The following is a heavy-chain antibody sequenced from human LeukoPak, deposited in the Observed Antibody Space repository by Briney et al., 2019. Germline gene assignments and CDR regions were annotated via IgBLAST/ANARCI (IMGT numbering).Heavy chain of an antibody. CDR3: ARVVRDWFDP. CDR1: GGSISSGGYY. D-gene: IGHD3-10*01. CDR2: IYYSGST. J-gene: IGHJ5*02. V-gene: IGHV4-31*03. Sequence: ASETLSLTCTVSGGSISSGGYYWSWIRQHPGKGLEWIGYIYYSGSTYYNPSLKSRVTISVDTSKNQFSLKLSSVTAADTAVYYCARVVRDWFDPWGQGTLVTVSS.